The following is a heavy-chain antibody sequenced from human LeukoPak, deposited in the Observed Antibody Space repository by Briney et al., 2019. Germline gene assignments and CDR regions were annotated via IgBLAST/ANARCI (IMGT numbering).Heavy chain of an antibody. CDR1: GGSFSGYY. V-gene: IGHV4-34*01. Sequence: PSETLSLTCAVYGGSFSGYYWSGIRQPPGKGLEWIGEINHSGSTNYNPSLKSRVTISVDTFKNQFSLKLSSVTAADTAVYYCASSSIAARRELRLLDYWGRGTLVTVSS. D-gene: IGHD6-6*01. CDR3: ASSSIAARRELRLLDY. CDR2: INHSGST. J-gene: IGHJ4*02.